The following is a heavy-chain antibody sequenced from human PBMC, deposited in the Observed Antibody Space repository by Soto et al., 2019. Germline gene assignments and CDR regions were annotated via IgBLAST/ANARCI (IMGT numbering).Heavy chain of an antibody. V-gene: IGHV3-23*01. CDR2: ISGTGHST. Sequence: EVQVLESGGGLVQPGGSLRLSCAASGFTFSNYAMNWVRQAPGKGLEYVSTISGTGHSTSYADSVKGRFTISRDNSKNTVYLQMNSLRADDTAVYYCAKNVTTALDYWGHGTLVTVSS. CDR1: GFTFSNYA. J-gene: IGHJ4*01. CDR3: AKNVTTALDY. D-gene: IGHD4-17*01.